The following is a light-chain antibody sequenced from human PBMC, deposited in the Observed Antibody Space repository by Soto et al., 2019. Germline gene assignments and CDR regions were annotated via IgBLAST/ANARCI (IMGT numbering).Light chain of an antibody. CDR3: QQYNNLPPDT. J-gene: IGKJ2*01. CDR2: GAS. V-gene: IGKV3-15*01. Sequence: EIILTQSPASLSVSPGERATLSCRASQSVNNNLAWYQQKPGQAPRLLIYGASTRATGIPGRFRGSGSGTEFTLTITTLQYQDLEVYLCQQYNNLPPDTFGQGTKVDI. CDR1: QSVNNN.